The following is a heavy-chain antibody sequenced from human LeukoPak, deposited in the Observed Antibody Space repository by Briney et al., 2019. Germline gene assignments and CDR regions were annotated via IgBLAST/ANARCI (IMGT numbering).Heavy chain of an antibody. CDR1: GYTFTSYD. CDR3: ARGLCGSTSCYLEWFDP. V-gene: IGHV1-8*01. Sequence: ASVKVSCKASGYTFTSYDINWVRQATGQGLEWMGWMNPNSGNTGYAQKFQGRVTMTRNTSISTAYMELSSLRSEDTAVYYCARGLCGSTSCYLEWFDPWGQGTLVTVSS. D-gene: IGHD2-2*01. CDR2: MNPNSGNT. J-gene: IGHJ5*02.